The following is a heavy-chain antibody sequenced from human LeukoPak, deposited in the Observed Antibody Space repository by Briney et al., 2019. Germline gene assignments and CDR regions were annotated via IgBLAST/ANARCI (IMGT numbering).Heavy chain of an antibody. CDR1: GYTFTAYY. CDR3: ARDPIYYDFSSGSYSYYYMDV. Sequence: ASVKASCKASGYTFTAYYMHWGRQAPGQGREWMGWINPNSGVTNYEQKFQGRLTMTRDTSISTAYMELSTLRSDDTAVYYCARDPIYYDFSSGSYSYYYMDVWGKGTTVTVSS. CDR2: INPNSGVT. D-gene: IGHD3-3*01. J-gene: IGHJ6*03. V-gene: IGHV1-2*02.